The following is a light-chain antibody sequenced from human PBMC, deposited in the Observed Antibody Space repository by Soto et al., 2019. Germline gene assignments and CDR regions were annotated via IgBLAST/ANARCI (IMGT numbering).Light chain of an antibody. V-gene: IGLV2-14*01. CDR1: SSDIGDYDY. J-gene: IGLJ1*01. Sequence: QSALTQPASVSGSPGQSITISCTGSSSDIGDYDYVSWYQQHPGKAPKVLISEVSNRPSGVSNRFSGSKSGNTASLTISGLQAEDEADYYCSSYAGSNNYVFGTGTKLTVL. CDR3: SSYAGSNNYV. CDR2: EVS.